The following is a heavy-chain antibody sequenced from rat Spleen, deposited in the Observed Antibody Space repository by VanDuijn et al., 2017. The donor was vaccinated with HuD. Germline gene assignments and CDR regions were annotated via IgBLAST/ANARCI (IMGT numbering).Heavy chain of an antibody. Sequence: EVQLVESDGGLVQPGRSLKLSCAASGFTFSDYNMAWVRQAPKKGLEWVASICTGGGNTYYRDSVKGRFTISRDNAKSTLYLQMNSLRSEDTATYYCVSHGARISRFAYWGQGTLVTVSS. CDR2: ICTGGGNT. J-gene: IGHJ3*01. CDR1: GFTFSDYN. D-gene: IGHD2-7*01. CDR3: VSHGARISRFAY. V-gene: IGHV5-25*01.